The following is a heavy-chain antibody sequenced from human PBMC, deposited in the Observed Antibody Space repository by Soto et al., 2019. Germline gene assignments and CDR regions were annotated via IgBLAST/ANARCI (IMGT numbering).Heavy chain of an antibody. J-gene: IGHJ5*02. Sequence: QITLKESGPTLVRPTQTLTLTCTFSGFSLSTTGVGVGWIRQAPGKALEWVALIYWNDEKDYSPSLRSRTTSTKDTSKNQVVLTLTNVDPVDTATYYCARRRNLASGPYHCFDPWGQGTLVTVSS. CDR1: GFSLSTTGVG. CDR2: IYWNDEK. V-gene: IGHV2-5*01. D-gene: IGHD2-2*01. CDR3: ARRRNLASGPYHCFDP.